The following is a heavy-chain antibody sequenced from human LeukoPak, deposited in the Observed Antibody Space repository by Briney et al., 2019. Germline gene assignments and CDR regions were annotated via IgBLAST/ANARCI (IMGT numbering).Heavy chain of an antibody. CDR1: GYTFTSYG. J-gene: IGHJ3*02. V-gene: IGHV1-18*01. Sequence: ASVKVSCKASGYTFTSYGISWVRQAPGQGLEWMGWISAYNGNTNYAQKLQGRVTMTTDTSTSTAYMELRSLRSDDTAVHYCARVFGNDFWSGNQLRAFHMWGQGTMVTVSS. CDR3: ARVFGNDFWSGNQLRAFHM. CDR2: ISAYNGNT. D-gene: IGHD3-3*01.